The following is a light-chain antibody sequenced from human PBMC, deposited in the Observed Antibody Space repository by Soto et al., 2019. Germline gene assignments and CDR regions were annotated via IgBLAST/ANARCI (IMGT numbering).Light chain of an antibody. V-gene: IGKV1-5*01. Sequence: DIQLSQSRYTLSASGGEGGILTCRAIQSISSWLAWYQQKPGKAPKLLIYDAYSLESGTPSRFSGRRSGTEFTLTIASVQPEDFAVYYCQQRSNWPPKITFGQGTLLEIK. CDR3: QQRSNWPPKIT. CDR2: DAY. J-gene: IGKJ5*01. CDR1: QSISSW.